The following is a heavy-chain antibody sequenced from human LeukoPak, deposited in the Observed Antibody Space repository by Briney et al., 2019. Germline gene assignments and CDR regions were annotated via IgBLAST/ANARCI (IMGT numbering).Heavy chain of an antibody. D-gene: IGHD6-19*01. V-gene: IGHV4-39*01. Sequence: PSETLSLTCTVSGGSISSSSYYWGWIRQPPGKGLEWTGSIYYSGSTYYNPSLKSRVTISVDTSKNQFSLKLSSVTAADTAVYYCARSPQQWLVRVTGAFDIWGQGTMVTVSS. CDR2: IYYSGST. CDR1: GGSISSSSYY. J-gene: IGHJ3*02. CDR3: ARSPQQWLVRVTGAFDI.